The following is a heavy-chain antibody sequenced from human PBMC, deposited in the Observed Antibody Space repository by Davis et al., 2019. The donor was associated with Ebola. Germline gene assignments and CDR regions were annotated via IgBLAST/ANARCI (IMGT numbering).Heavy chain of an antibody. V-gene: IGHV3-23*01. Sequence: GGSLRLSCAASGFTFSSYAMSWVRQAPGKGLEWVSAISDSGGSTYYADSVKGRFTISRHNSKNTLYLQMNSLRAEDTAVYYCARYFGSYVDYWGQGTLVTVSS. CDR3: ARYFGSYVDY. J-gene: IGHJ4*02. D-gene: IGHD3-9*01. CDR2: ISDSGGST. CDR1: GFTFSSYA.